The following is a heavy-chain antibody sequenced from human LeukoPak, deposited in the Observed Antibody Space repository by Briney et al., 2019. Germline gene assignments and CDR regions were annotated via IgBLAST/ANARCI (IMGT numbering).Heavy chain of an antibody. J-gene: IGHJ4*02. V-gene: IGHV1-2*06. D-gene: IGHD5-24*01. CDR1: GYTFTRYY. Sequence: ASVKVSCKASGYTFTRYYMHWVRQAPGQGLEWMGRINPNNGDTNYAHKFQGRVSMTRDTSITTAYMELSRLRSDDTAVYYCARRENDCWGQGTLVTVSS. CDR2: INPNNGDT. CDR3: ARRENDC.